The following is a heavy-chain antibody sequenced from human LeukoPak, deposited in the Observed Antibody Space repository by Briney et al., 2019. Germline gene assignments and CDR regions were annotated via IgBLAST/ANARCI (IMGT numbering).Heavy chain of an antibody. J-gene: IGHJ4*02. CDR1: GFTFTNYW. V-gene: IGHV3-7*01. D-gene: IGHD2-15*01. CDR3: ARGFCTSGRCSKYDY. Sequence: GGSLRLSCAASGFTFTNYWMSWVRQAPGKGLEWVANIKQDGSEKYYVDSVKGRFTISRDNAKNSLYLQMNSLRADDTAVYYCARGFCTSGRCSKYDYWGQGTLVTVSS. CDR2: IKQDGSEK.